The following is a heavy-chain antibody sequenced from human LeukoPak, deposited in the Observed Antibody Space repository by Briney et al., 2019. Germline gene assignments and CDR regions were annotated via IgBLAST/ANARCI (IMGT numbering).Heavy chain of an antibody. V-gene: IGHV3-23*01. CDR3: AKGYCSSTSCYNNWFDP. CDR1: GFTFNSYA. Sequence: GGSLRLSCAASGFTFNSYAMSWVRQAPGKGLEWGSAISGSGGSTYYADSVKGRFTISRDNSKNTLYLQMNSLRAEDTAVYYCAKGYCSSTSCYNNWFDPWGQGTLVTVSS. D-gene: IGHD2-2*02. CDR2: ISGSGGST. J-gene: IGHJ5*02.